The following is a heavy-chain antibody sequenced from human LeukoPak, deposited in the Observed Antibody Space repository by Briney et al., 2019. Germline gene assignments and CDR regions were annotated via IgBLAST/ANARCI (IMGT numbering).Heavy chain of an antibody. V-gene: IGHV6-1*01. CDR2: TYYRSKWYH. D-gene: IGHD4-17*01. J-gene: IGHJ4*02. Sequence: SQTLSLTCAISGDSVSSNSAAWNWIRQSPSRGLEWLGRTYYRSKWYHEYAVSVKSRITIDPDTSKNQFSLQLNSVTPEDSAVCYCVRDGGTSVTTWFDYWGQGTLVTVSS. CDR3: VRDGGTSVTTWFDY. CDR1: GDSVSSNSAA.